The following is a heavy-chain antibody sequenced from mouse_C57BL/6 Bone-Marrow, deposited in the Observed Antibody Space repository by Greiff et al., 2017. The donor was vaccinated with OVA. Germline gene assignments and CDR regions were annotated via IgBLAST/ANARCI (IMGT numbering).Heavy chain of an antibody. D-gene: IGHD2-12*01. CDR3: TTVELLPDY. J-gene: IGHJ2*01. CDR2: IDPENGDT. CDR1: GFNIKDDY. V-gene: IGHV14-4*01. Sequence: VQLKQSGAELVRPGASVKLSCTASGFNIKDDYMHWVKQRPEQGLEWIGWIDPENGDTEYASKFQGKATITADTSSNTAYLQLSSLTSADTAVYYCTTVELLPDYWGQGTTLTVSS.